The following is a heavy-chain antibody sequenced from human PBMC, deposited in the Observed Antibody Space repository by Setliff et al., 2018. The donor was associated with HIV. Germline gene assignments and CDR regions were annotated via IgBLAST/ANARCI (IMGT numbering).Heavy chain of an antibody. CDR1: GYTFSNYD. V-gene: IGHV1-8*02. Sequence: GASVMVSCKASGYTFSNYDVNWVRQATGQGLEWLGWMNPKNGHTTYAQKFQGRVSMLRDTSTGTAYMELTSLTSDDAGVYYCARGYTNVEMSTTYYYYMDVWGIGTAVTVS. CDR3: ARGYTNVEMSTTYYYYMDV. J-gene: IGHJ6*03. D-gene: IGHD1-1*01. CDR2: MNPKNGHT.